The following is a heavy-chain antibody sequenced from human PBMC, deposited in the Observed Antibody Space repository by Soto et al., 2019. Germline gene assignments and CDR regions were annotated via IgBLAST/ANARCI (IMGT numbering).Heavy chain of an antibody. CDR1: GGSIRSYY. Sequence: SETLSLTCTVSGGSIRSYYWTWIRQPPGKGLEWLGYIFYSGSTFYNPSLKSRVTISVHTSKSQFSLQLTSVTAADTAVYYCARGAADTAMIDSWGQGTLVTVSS. D-gene: IGHD5-18*01. V-gene: IGHV4-59*01. CDR3: ARGAADTAMIDS. CDR2: IFYSGST. J-gene: IGHJ4*02.